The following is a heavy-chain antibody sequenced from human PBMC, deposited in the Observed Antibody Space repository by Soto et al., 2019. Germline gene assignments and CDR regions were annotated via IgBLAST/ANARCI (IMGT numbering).Heavy chain of an antibody. CDR3: ARGYSSSRIGDY. D-gene: IGHD6-13*01. CDR1: GDSLSSGGYY. V-gene: IGHV4-31*03. CDR2: IYDSGST. J-gene: IGHJ4*02. Sequence: QVQLQESGPGLVKPSQTLSLTCTVSGDSLSSGGYYWSWLRQHPGKGLEWIGYIYDSGSTYYSPSLKSRVTISVDSSKKQCSLKMSSVTAADTAVYYCARGYSSSRIGDYWGQGTLVTVSS.